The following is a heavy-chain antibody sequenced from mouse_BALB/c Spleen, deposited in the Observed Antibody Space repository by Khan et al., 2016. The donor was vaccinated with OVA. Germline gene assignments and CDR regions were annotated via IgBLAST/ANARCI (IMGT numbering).Heavy chain of an antibody. CDR3: VRRSGNSPFAY. V-gene: IGHV1S137*01. Sequence: QVQLQQAGAELVRPGVSVKISCKGSGYTFTDYAMHWVKQSHAKSLAWIGVISTYYGDASYNQKFKGKATMTVDTSSRTAYMELARLTSEDSAIYYCVRRSGNSPFAYWGQGTLVTVSA. D-gene: IGHD1-3*01. CDR1: GYTFTDYA. CDR2: ISTYYGDA. J-gene: IGHJ3*01.